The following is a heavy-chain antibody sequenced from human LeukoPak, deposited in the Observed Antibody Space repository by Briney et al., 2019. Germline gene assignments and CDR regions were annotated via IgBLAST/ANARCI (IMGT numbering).Heavy chain of an antibody. CDR2: ISVKNGDT. Sequence: ASVKVSCKASVYRFSNYAINWVRQAPGQGLDWMGWISVKNGDTKYAQKLQDRVTMTTETSTSTAYMELRSLGSDDTAVYYCVRDLREDNISGVINLWGFAYWGQGTLVSVSS. D-gene: IGHD3-3*01. CDR1: VYRFSNYA. CDR3: VRDLREDNISGVINLWGFAY. J-gene: IGHJ4*02. V-gene: IGHV1-18*01.